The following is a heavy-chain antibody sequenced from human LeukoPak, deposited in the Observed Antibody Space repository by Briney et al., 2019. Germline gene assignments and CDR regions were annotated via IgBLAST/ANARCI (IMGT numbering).Heavy chain of an antibody. V-gene: IGHV3-9*01. Sequence: GGSLRLSCAASGFTFDDYAMHWVRQAPGKGLEWVSGISWNSGSIGYADSVKGRFTIFRDNAKNSLYLQMNSLRAEDTAVYYCARDPPLNWFDPWGQGTLVTVSS. CDR2: ISWNSGSI. CDR1: GFTFDDYA. CDR3: ARDPPLNWFDP. J-gene: IGHJ5*02.